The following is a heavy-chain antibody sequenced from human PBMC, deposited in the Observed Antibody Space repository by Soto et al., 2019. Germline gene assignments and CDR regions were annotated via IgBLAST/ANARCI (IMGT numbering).Heavy chain of an antibody. J-gene: IGHJ6*02. V-gene: IGHV4-34*01. Sequence: QVQLQQWGAGLLKPSETLSLTCAVYGGSFSGYYWSWIRQPPGKGLEWIGEINHSGSTNYNPSLKGRVTISVDTFKSQFSLKLSSVTAADTAVYYCARGRCSGGSCSPMAYYYYYGMDVWGQGTPVTVSS. CDR3: ARGRCSGGSCSPMAYYYYYGMDV. CDR2: INHSGST. CDR1: GGSFSGYY. D-gene: IGHD2-15*01.